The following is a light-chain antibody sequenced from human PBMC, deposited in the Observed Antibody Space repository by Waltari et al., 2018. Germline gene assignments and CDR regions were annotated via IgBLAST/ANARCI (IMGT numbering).Light chain of an antibody. J-gene: IGLJ2*01. V-gene: IGLV2-14*01. CDR1: RRDVGGYKL. Sequence: QSALPQPASVSGSPGQSITISCTGTRRDVGGYKLVTWYQQHPGKAPKLIIYDVSNRPSGVSSRFSGSKSGYTASLTISGLQAEDEADYYCSSYTSSTTPVIFGGGTKLTVL. CDR3: SSYTSSTTPVI. CDR2: DVS.